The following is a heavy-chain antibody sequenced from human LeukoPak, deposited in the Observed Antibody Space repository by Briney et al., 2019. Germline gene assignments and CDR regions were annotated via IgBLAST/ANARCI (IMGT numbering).Heavy chain of an antibody. V-gene: IGHV4-30-2*01. Sequence: SETLSLTCTVSGGSISSGGYYWSWIRQPPGKGLEWIGYIYHSGSTYYNPSLRSRVTISLDRSKNQFSLKLSSVTAADTAVYYCARGRIAVAGTPYWGQGTLVTVSS. J-gene: IGHJ4*02. CDR1: GGSISSGGYY. D-gene: IGHD6-19*01. CDR3: ARGRIAVAGTPY. CDR2: IYHSGST.